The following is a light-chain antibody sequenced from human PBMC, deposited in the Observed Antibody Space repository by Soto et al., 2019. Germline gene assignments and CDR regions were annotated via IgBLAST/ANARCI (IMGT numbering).Light chain of an antibody. V-gene: IGKV3-20*01. J-gene: IGKJ2*01. CDR1: QSVSSSY. CDR3: QQYGSSPYT. CDR2: GVS. Sequence: EIVMTQSPATLSVSPGGRATLSCRASQSVSSSYLAWYQQKPGQAPRLLIYGVSSRASGIPDRFFGSGSGTDFTLTISRLEPEDFAVYYCQQYGSSPYTFGLGTKVDIK.